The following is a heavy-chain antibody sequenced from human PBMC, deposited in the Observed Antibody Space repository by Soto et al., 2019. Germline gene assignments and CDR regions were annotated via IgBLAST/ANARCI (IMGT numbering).Heavy chain of an antibody. V-gene: IGHV1-18*01. CDR2: ISAYNGNT. J-gene: IGHJ4*02. D-gene: IGHD3-16*02. Sequence: ASVKVSCKASGYTFTSYGISWVRQAPGQGLEWMGWISAYNGNTNYAQKLQGRVTMTTDTSTSTAYMELRSLRSDDTAVYYCARDYLYDYIWGSYRLFDYWGQGTLVTVS. CDR3: ARDYLYDYIWGSYRLFDY. CDR1: GYTFTSYG.